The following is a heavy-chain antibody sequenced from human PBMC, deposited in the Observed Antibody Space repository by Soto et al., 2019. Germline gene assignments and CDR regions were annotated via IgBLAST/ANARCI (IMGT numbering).Heavy chain of an antibody. J-gene: IGHJ4*02. V-gene: IGHV3-30-3*01. CDR2: ISYDGSNK. Sequence: QVQLVESGGGVVQPGRSLRLSCAASGFTFSSYAMHWVRQAPGKGLEWVAVISYDGSNKYYADSVKGRFTISRDNSKNTLYLQMNSLRAEDTAVYYCARDGSGWYLDYWGQGTLVTVSS. CDR3: ARDGSGWYLDY. CDR1: GFTFSSYA. D-gene: IGHD6-19*01.